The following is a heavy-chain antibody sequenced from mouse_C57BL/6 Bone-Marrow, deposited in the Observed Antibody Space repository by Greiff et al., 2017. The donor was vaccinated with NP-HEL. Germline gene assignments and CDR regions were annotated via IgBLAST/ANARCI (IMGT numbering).Heavy chain of an antibody. V-gene: IGHV1-82*01. CDR2: IYPGDGDT. CDR3: AREIYKGYFDV. CDR1: GYAFSSSW. J-gene: IGHJ1*03. Sequence: QVQLQQSGPELVKPGASVKISCKASGYAFSSSWMNWVKQRPGKGLEWIGRIYPGDGDTNYNGKFKGKATLTADKSSSTAYMQHSSRTSEDSAVYFCAREIYKGYFDVWGTGTTVTVSS. D-gene: IGHD1-3*01.